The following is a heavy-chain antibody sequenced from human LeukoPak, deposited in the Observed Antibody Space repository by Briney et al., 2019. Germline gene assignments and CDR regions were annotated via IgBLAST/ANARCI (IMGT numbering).Heavy chain of an antibody. CDR2: IYHSGST. V-gene: IGHV4-34*01. CDR1: GGSFSDYY. CDR3: ARGIVVVPASNWFDP. Sequence: SETLSLTCGIYGGSFSDYYWSWVRQPPGKGLEWIGEIYHSGSTNYNPPLKSRVTISVDKSKNQFSLKLNSVTAADTAVYYCARGIVVVPASNWFDPWGQGTLVTVSP. D-gene: IGHD2-2*01. J-gene: IGHJ5*02.